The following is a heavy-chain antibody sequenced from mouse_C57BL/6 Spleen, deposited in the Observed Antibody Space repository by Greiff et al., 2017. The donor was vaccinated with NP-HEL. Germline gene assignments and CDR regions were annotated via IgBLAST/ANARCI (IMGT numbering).Heavy chain of an antibody. J-gene: IGHJ3*01. Sequence: QVQLQQPGAELVRPGSSVKLSCKASGYTFTSYWMHWVKQRPIQGLEWIGNIDPSDSETHYNQKFKDKATLTVDKSSSTAYMQLSSLTSEDSAVYYCAREGTFSWFAYWGQGTLVTVSA. CDR3: AREGTFSWFAY. V-gene: IGHV1-52*01. CDR2: IDPSDSET. CDR1: GYTFTSYW.